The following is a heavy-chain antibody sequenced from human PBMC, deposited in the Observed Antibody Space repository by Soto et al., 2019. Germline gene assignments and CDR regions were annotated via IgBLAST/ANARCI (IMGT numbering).Heavy chain of an antibody. D-gene: IGHD4-4*01. V-gene: IGHV1-69*01. CDR1: GGTFSSYA. CDR3: AREGTGNSTGYYYYYGMDV. Sequence: QVQLVQSGAEVKKPGSSVKVSCKASGGTFSSYAISWVRQAPGQGLEWMGGIIPIFGTANYAQKFQGRVTITADESTSTAYMELSSLRSEDTAVYYCAREGTGNSTGYYYYYGMDVWGQGTTVTVSS. CDR2: IIPIFGTA. J-gene: IGHJ6*02.